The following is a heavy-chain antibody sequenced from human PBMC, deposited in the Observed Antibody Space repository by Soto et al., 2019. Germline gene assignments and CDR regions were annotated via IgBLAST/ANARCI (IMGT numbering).Heavy chain of an antibody. J-gene: IGHJ4*02. Sequence: PSETLSLTCAVSGGSISSDWWSWVRQPPDKGLEWIGEIHHSGLTNYNPSLKSRVTISVDESTNQFSLKINSVTAADTAVYYCARSPGSWRPDYWGLGTLVTVSS. D-gene: IGHD3-10*01. CDR3: ARSPGSWRPDY. V-gene: IGHV4-4*02. CDR1: GGSISSDW. CDR2: IHHSGLT.